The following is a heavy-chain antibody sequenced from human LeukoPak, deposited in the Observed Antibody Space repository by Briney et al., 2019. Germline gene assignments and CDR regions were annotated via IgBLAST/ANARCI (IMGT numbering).Heavy chain of an antibody. CDR2: MHPNSGDT. V-gene: IGHV1-2*02. J-gene: IGHJ3*01. Sequence: ASVKVSCKGSGYNFSVYYMHWVRQAPGQGLEWMGWMHPNSGDTIYAPKFQGRVSMTRDTSITTAYMELSSLTFDDSAIYYCATKGGLTPNTLAMWGHGTMVTVSS. CDR3: ATKGGLTPNTLAM. CDR1: GYNFSVYY. D-gene: IGHD2-15*01.